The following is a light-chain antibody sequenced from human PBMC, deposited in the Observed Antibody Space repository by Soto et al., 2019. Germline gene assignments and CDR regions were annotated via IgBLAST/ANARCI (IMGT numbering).Light chain of an antibody. CDR3: RQSYTNYCT. J-gene: IGKJ4*01. V-gene: IGKV1-39*01. CDR2: AAS. CDR1: QNMSNF. Sequence: DIQMTQSPSSLSASVGGRVTITCRASQNMSNFLNWYQQKLGKAPKPLIYAASNLQGGVPSRFSGSGSGTDFTLNIINLQPEDVVTYYCRQSYTNYCTFGGGTKVEFK.